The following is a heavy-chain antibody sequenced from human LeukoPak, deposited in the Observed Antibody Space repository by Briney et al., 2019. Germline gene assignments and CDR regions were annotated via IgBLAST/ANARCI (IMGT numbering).Heavy chain of an antibody. CDR1: GYTFTSYG. CDR2: ISAYNGNT. J-gene: IGHJ3*02. D-gene: IGHD2-2*03. Sequence: GASVKVSCKASGYTFTSYGISWVRQAPGQGLEWMGWISAYNGNTNYAQKLQGRVTMTTDTSTSTAYMELRSLRSDDTAVYYCARLDIVVVPAAYDAFDIWGQGTMVTVSS. CDR3: ARLDIVVVPAAYDAFDI. V-gene: IGHV1-18*01.